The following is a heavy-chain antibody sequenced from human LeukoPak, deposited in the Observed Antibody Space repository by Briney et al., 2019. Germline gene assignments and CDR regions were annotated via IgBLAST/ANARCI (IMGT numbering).Heavy chain of an antibody. CDR1: GGSISSSSYY. V-gene: IGHV4-39*07. Sequence: SETLSLTCTVSGGSISSSSYYWGWIRQPPGKGLEWIGSIYYSGSTYYNPSLKSRVTISVDTSKNQFSLKLSSVTAADTAVYYCARSITGSFDYWGQGTLVTVSS. CDR2: IYYSGST. CDR3: ARSITGSFDY. J-gene: IGHJ4*02. D-gene: IGHD3-10*01.